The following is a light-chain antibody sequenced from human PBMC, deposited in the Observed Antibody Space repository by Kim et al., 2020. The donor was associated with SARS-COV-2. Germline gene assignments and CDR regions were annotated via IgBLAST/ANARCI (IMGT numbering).Light chain of an antibody. Sequence: QSALTQPRSVSGSPGQSVTISCTGTSSDVGGYNYVSWYQQHPGKAPKLMIYEVSKRPSGVPDRFSGSKSGNTASLTVSGIQAEDEADYYCSSYAGSNNVFGTGTKVTVL. J-gene: IGLJ1*01. CDR1: SSDVGGYNY. V-gene: IGLV2-8*01. CDR2: EVS. CDR3: SSYAGSNNV.